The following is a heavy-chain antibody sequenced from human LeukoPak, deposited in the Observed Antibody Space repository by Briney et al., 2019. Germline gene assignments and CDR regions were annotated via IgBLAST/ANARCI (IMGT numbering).Heavy chain of an antibody. J-gene: IGHJ4*02. D-gene: IGHD3-9*01. Sequence: PSETLSLTCTVSSGSVSNSHYYWAWVRQPPGKGLEWLGSIFYSGNTHYNPSLKSPVTISIDTSKNQFSLKVSSVTAADTAIYYCARDLSFDWFPYYFGYWGQGILVTVSS. CDR3: ARDLSFDWFPYYFGY. CDR2: IFYSGNT. CDR1: SGSVSNSHYY. V-gene: IGHV4-39*07.